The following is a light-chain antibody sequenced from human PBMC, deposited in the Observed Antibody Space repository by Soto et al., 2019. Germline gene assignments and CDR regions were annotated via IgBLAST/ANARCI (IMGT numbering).Light chain of an antibody. CDR2: GAS. V-gene: IGKV3D-15*01. J-gene: IGKJ1*01. CDR1: QSVSSN. CDR3: QQYNNWPPKT. Sequence: EIVMTQSPATLSVSPGERATLSCRASQSVSSNLAWYQQKPGQAPRLLIYGASIRATGIPARFSGSGSGTEFTLTISSLQSEDFAVYYCQQYNNWPPKTFGQGTKVKSN.